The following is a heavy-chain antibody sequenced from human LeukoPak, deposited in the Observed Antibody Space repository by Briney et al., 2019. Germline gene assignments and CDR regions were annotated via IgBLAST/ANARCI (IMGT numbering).Heavy chain of an antibody. Sequence: GGSLRLSCAASGFTFDDYGMTWVRQAPGKGLEWVPGINWNGGSTGYADSVKGRFSISRDNAKNSLYLQMNSLRAEDTALYYCARYGSGNIFDYWGQGTLVTVSS. CDR3: ARYGSGNIFDY. V-gene: IGHV3-20*04. CDR2: INWNGGST. CDR1: GFTFDDYG. D-gene: IGHD3-10*01. J-gene: IGHJ4*02.